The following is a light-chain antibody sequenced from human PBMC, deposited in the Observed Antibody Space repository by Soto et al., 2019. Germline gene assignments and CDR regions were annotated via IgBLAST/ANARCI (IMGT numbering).Light chain of an antibody. CDR2: DAS. V-gene: IGKV3-11*01. J-gene: IGKJ5*01. Sequence: EIVMTQSPATLSVSPGERATLSCRASQSVNINLAWYQQKPGQAPRLLIYDASHRATGIPARFSGSGSGTDFTLTISSLEPEDFAVYYCQQRSKWPPDFGQGTRLEIK. CDR3: QQRSKWPPD. CDR1: QSVNIN.